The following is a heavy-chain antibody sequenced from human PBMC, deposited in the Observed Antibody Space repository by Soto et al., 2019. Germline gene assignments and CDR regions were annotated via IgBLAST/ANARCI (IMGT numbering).Heavy chain of an antibody. Sequence: GSLRLSCAASGFTFSSYSMNWVRQAPGKGLEWVSSISSSSSYIYYADSVKGRFTISRDNAKNSLYLQMNSLRAEDTAVYYCANGPDFDWIFDYWGQGTLVTVSS. CDR2: ISSSSSYI. D-gene: IGHD3-9*01. V-gene: IGHV3-21*01. CDR1: GFTFSSYS. J-gene: IGHJ4*02. CDR3: ANGPDFDWIFDY.